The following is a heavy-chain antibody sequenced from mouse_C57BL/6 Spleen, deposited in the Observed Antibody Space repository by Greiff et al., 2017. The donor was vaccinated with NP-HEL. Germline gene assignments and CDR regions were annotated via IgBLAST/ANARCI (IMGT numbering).Heavy chain of an antibody. J-gene: IGHJ1*03. CDR2: IYPGDGDT. D-gene: IGHD1-1*01. V-gene: IGHV1-82*01. CDR3: ARRILRYNWYFDV. Sequence: VQLQQSGPELVKPGASVKISCKASGYAFSSSWMNWVKQRPGKGLEWIGRIYPGDGDTNYNGKFKGKATLTADKSSSTAYMQLSSLTSEDSAVYFCARRILRYNWYFDVWGTGTTVTVSS. CDR1: GYAFSSSW.